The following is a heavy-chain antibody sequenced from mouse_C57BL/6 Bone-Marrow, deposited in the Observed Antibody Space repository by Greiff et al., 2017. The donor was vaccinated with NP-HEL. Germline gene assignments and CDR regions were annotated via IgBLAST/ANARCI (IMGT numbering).Heavy chain of an antibody. CDR2: IWRGGST. CDR3: AKSSYYGSSYSYYAMDY. D-gene: IGHD1-1*01. CDR1: GFSLTSYG. V-gene: IGHV2-5*01. J-gene: IGHJ4*01. Sequence: QVQLQQSGPGLVQPSQSLSITCTASGFSLTSYGVHWVRQSPGQGLEWLGVIWRGGSTDYNAAFMSRLSITEDNSKRQVFFKMNSLQADDTAIYYCAKSSYYGSSYSYYAMDYWGQGTSVTVSS.